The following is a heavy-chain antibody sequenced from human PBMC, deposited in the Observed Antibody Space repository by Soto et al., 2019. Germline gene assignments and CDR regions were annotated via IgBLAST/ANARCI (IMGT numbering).Heavy chain of an antibody. V-gene: IGHV4-39*01. J-gene: IGHJ3*02. CDR2: IYYSGST. CDR1: GGSISSSSYY. CDR3: ARHVVYDYIWGRLLGDAFDI. Sequence: SETLSLTCTVSGGSISSSSYYWGWIRQPPGKGLDWIGSIYYSGSTYYNPSLKSRVTISVDASKNQFSLKLSSVTAADTAVYYCARHVVYDYIWGRLLGDAFDIWGQGTMVTVSS. D-gene: IGHD3-16*01.